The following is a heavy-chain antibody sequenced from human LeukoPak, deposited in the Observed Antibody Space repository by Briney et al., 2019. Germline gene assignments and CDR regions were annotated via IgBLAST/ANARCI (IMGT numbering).Heavy chain of an antibody. V-gene: IGHV1-8*01. CDR2: MNPNSGNT. J-gene: IGHJ5*02. D-gene: IGHD1-26*01. Sequence: ASVKVSCKASGYTFTSYDINWVRQATGQGLEWMGWMNPNSGNTGYAQKFQGRVTMTRNTSISTAYMELSSLRSEDTAVYYCARGFEWELLTGGWFDPRGQGTLVTVSS. CDR3: ARGFEWELLTGGWFDP. CDR1: GYTFTSYD.